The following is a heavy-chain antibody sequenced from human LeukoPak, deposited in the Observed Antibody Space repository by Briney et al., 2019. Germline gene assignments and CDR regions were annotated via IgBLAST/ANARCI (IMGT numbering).Heavy chain of an antibody. CDR2: IYYSGST. J-gene: IGHJ4*02. V-gene: IGHV4-59*01. D-gene: IGHD5-18*01. Sequence: PSETLSLTCTVSGGSISSYYWSWIRQPPGKGLEWIGYIYYSGSTNYNPSLKSRVTISVDTSKNQFSLKLSSVTAADTAVYYCARGDLGYSYGGNFDYWGQGTLVTVSS. CDR3: ARGDLGYSYGGNFDY. CDR1: GGSISSYY.